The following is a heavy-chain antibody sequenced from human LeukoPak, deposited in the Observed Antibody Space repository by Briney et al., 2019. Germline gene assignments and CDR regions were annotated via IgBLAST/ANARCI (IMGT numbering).Heavy chain of an antibody. J-gene: IGHJ4*02. D-gene: IGHD3-3*01. CDR1: GFTFSTYA. V-gene: IGHV3-23*01. Sequence: SGASLRLSCTASGFTFSTYAMSWVRQAPGKGLECVSTISGGAGNTYYADSVKGRFTISRDNSKNTLYLQMNSLRAEDMAVYYCAQSREIAVFGVVKPDYWGQGTLVTVSS. CDR3: AQSREIAVFGVVKPDY. CDR2: ISGGAGNT.